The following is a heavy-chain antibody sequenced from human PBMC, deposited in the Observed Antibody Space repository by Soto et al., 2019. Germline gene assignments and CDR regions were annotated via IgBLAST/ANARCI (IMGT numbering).Heavy chain of an antibody. V-gene: IGHV4-39*01. CDR2: IYYSGST. J-gene: IGHJ5*02. Sequence: PSETLSLTCTVSGGSISSSSYYWGWIRQPPGKGLEWIGSIYYSGSTYYNPSLKSRVTISVDTSKNQFSLKLSSVTAADTAVYYCARHELLEWLLFSWFDPWGQGTLVTVSS. D-gene: IGHD3-3*01. CDR1: GGSISSSSYY. CDR3: ARHELLEWLLFSWFDP.